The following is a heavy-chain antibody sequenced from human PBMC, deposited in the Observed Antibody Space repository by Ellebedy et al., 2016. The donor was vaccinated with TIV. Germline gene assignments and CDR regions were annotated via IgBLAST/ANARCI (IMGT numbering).Heavy chain of an antibody. J-gene: IGHJ4*02. CDR1: GFAFNNYN. V-gene: IGHV3-48*03. D-gene: IGHD5-24*01. Sequence: GGSLRLSCAASGFAFNNYNMIWVRQATGKGLEWISYISSDGITTDYADSVKGRFTISRDNAKASVYLQMNSLRAEDTAVYYCARDVGRWLQFLAYWGQGTLVTVSS. CDR2: ISSDGITT. CDR3: ARDVGRWLQFLAY.